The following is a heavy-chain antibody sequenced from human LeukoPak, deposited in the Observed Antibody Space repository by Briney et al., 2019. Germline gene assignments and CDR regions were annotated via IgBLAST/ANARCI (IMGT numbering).Heavy chain of an antibody. Sequence: SETLSLTCTVSGYYISSGYYWGWIRQTPGKGLEWIGSIFHSGITYYNPSLKSRVTKSVDTSKNQFSLKLGSVTAADTAVYYCARVGPTSFDYWGQGTLVTVSS. CDR2: IFHSGIT. D-gene: IGHD1-26*01. J-gene: IGHJ4*02. V-gene: IGHV4-38-2*02. CDR3: ARVGPTSFDY. CDR1: GYYISSGYY.